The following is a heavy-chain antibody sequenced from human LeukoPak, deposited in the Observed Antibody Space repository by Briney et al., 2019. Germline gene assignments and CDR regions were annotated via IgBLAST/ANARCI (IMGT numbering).Heavy chain of an antibody. J-gene: IGHJ4*02. CDR2: INPSGGST. CDR3: AMVRGVINPDIDY. CDR1: GYTFTSYY. Sequence: GASVKVFCEASGYTFTSYYMQWVRQAPGQGVEWMGIINPSGGSTSYEQKFQGRVTMTRDTSTSPVYMELSSLRSEDTAVYYCAMVRGVINPDIDYWGQGTLVTVSS. D-gene: IGHD3-10*01. V-gene: IGHV1-46*03.